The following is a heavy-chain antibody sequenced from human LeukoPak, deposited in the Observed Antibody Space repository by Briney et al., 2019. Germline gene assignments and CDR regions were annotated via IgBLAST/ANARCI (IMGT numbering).Heavy chain of an antibody. V-gene: IGHV3-9*01. CDR1: RFTFDDYA. J-gene: IGHJ4*02. D-gene: IGHD6-13*01. Sequence: GGSLRLSCAVSRFTFDDYAKHWVRQAPGKGLEWVSGISWNSGSIGYADSVKGRFTISRDNAKNSLYLQMNSLRAEDTALYYCAKSVGQQLVVYYFDYWGQGTLVTVSS. CDR2: ISWNSGSI. CDR3: AKSVGQQLVVYYFDY.